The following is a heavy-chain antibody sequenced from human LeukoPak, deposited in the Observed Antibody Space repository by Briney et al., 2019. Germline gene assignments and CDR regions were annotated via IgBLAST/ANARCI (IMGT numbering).Heavy chain of an antibody. V-gene: IGHV3-20*04. CDR2: INWNGGGT. Sequence: GGSLRLSCAASGFTFDDYGMSWVRQAPGKGLEWVSGINWNGGGTGYADSVKGRFTISRDNARNSLYLQMNSLRAEDTALYYCARGTEDYGGNSGYFQHWGQGTLDTVSS. CDR1: GFTFDDYG. J-gene: IGHJ1*01. CDR3: ARGTEDYGGNSGYFQH. D-gene: IGHD4-23*01.